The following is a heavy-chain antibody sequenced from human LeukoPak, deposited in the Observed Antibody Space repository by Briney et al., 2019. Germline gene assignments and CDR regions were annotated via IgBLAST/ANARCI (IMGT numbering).Heavy chain of an antibody. CDR2: VNSDGSST. V-gene: IGHV3-74*01. J-gene: IGHJ4*02. CDR3: ARDLTWFGELSLYYFDY. CDR1: GFTFSSYW. D-gene: IGHD3-10*01. Sequence: GGSLRLSCAASGFTFSSYWMHWVRQAPGKGLVWVSRVNSDGSSTSYADSVKGRFTISRDNAKDTLYLQMNSLRAEDTAVYYCARDLTWFGELSLYYFDYWGQGTLVTVSS.